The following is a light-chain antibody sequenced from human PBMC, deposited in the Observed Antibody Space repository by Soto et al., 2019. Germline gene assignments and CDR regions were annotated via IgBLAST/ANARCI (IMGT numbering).Light chain of an antibody. CDR3: QQLNSYPLT. CDR1: QGISSY. V-gene: IGKV1-9*01. CDR2: AAS. Sequence: IQLTQSPSSLSASVGDRVTITCRASQGISSYLAWYQQKPGKAPKLLIYAASTLEIGVPSRFSGSGAGTDFTLTISSLQPEDFATYYCQQLNSYPLTFGAGAKVDIK. J-gene: IGKJ3*01.